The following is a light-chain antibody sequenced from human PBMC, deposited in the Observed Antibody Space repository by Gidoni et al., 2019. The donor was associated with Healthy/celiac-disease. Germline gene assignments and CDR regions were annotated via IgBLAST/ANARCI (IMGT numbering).Light chain of an antibody. CDR1: QDISNY. CDR2: DAS. J-gene: IGKJ3*01. V-gene: IGKV1-33*01. Sequence: DIQMTQSPSSLSASVGDRVPITCQASQDISNYLNWYQQKPGKAPKLLIYDASNLETGVPSRFSGSGSVTDFTFTISSLQPEDIATYYCQQYDNPLFTFGPGTKVDIK. CDR3: QQYDNPLFT.